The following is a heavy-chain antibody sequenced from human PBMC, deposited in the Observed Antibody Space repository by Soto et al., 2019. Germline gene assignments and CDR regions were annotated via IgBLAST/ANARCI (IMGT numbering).Heavy chain of an antibody. CDR1: GFTFSSYS. D-gene: IGHD7-27*01. V-gene: IGHV3-9*01. J-gene: IGHJ6*02. Sequence: EVQLVESGGGLVKPGGSLRLSCAASGFTFSSYSMNWVRQAPGKGLEWVSGISWNSGSIGYADSVKGRFTISRDNAKSSLYLQMNSLRAEDTALYYCAKDPLGYYYGMDVWGQGTTVTVSS. CDR3: AKDPLGYYYGMDV. CDR2: ISWNSGSI.